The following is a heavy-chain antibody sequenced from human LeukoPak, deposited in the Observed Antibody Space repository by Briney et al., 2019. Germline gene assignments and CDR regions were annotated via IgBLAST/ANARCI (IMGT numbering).Heavy chain of an antibody. J-gene: IGHJ6*02. D-gene: IGHD1-26*01. CDR2: IWYDGSNK. V-gene: IGHV3-33*01. CDR1: GFTFSSYG. Sequence: PGGSLRLSCAASGFTFSSYGMHWVHQAPGKGLEWVAVIWYDGSNKYYADSVKGRFTISRDNSKNTLYLQMNSLRAEDTAVYYCAREGGSYPYYYYGMDVWGQGTTVTVSS. CDR3: AREGGSYPYYYYGMDV.